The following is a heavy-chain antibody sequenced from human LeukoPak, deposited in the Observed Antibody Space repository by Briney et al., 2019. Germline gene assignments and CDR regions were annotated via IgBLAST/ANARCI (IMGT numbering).Heavy chain of an antibody. CDR3: ARAGSGYYLYYFDY. V-gene: IGHV1-2*02. Sequence: ASVKVSCKASGHTFTGYYMHWVRQAPGQGLEWMGLINPNSGATDYAQKFQGRVTMTRDTSISTAYMELSRLRSDDTAVYYCARAGSGYYLYYFDYWGQGTLVTVSS. CDR1: GHTFTGYY. CDR2: INPNSGAT. J-gene: IGHJ4*02. D-gene: IGHD3-22*01.